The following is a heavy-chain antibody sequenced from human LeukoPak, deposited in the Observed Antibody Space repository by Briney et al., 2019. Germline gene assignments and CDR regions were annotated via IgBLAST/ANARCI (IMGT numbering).Heavy chain of an antibody. J-gene: IGHJ4*02. CDR2: ISSSSSTI. Sequence: GGSLRLSCAASGFAFSIYSMNWVRQAPGKGLEWVSYISSSSSTIYYADSVKGRFTISRDNAKNSLYLQMNSLRAEDTAVYYCARHKAAYYYGSGEFDYWGQGTLVTVSS. V-gene: IGHV3-48*04. D-gene: IGHD3-10*01. CDR3: ARHKAAYYYGSGEFDY. CDR1: GFAFSIYS.